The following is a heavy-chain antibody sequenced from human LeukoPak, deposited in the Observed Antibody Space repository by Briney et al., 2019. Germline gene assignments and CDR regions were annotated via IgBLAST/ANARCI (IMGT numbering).Heavy chain of an antibody. J-gene: IGHJ4*02. D-gene: IGHD3-22*01. CDR3: ARRDFSDSSAYYGF. V-gene: IGHV4-39*01. CDR1: GDSISGSDYY. Sequence: SETLSLTCTVSGDSISGSDYYWGWIRQPPGKGLEWIGNIYYSGSTYYNPSLKSRLTISVDSSKNQFSLRLSSVTAADTAVYYCARRDFSDSSAYYGFWGQGILVTVSS. CDR2: IYYSGST.